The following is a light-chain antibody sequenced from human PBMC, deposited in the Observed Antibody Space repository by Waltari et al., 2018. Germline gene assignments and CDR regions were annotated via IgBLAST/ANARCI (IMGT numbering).Light chain of an antibody. CDR1: HSITRW. V-gene: IGKV1-5*03. Sequence: DIQMSQSPSTLSASVGDRVTIPCRASHSITRWLSWYQQKEGKAPKLLIYKASILESGVPSRISGGRSGTEVTLTISSLQPYDVATYYCQHYDSYSATFGRGTKVEIK. CDR2: KAS. J-gene: IGKJ4*02. CDR3: QHYDSYSAT.